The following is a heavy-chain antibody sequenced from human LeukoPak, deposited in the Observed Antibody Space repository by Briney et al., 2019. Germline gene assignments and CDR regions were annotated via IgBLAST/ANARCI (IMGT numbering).Heavy chain of an antibody. CDR2: IYTSGST. CDR3: ARDEQTGTGYYYGMDV. CDR1: GGSISSYY. V-gene: IGHV4-4*07. J-gene: IGHJ6*02. D-gene: IGHD3-10*01. Sequence: PSETLSLTCTVSGGSISSYYWSWIRQPAGKGLEWIGRIYTSGSTNYNPSLKSRVTMSVDTSKNQFSLKLSSVTAADTAVYYCARDEQTGTGYYYGMDVWGQGTTVTVSS.